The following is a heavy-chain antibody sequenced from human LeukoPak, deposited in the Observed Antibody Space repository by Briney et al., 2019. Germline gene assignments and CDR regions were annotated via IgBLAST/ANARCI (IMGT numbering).Heavy chain of an antibody. CDR2: TYYSGST. CDR1: GGSISSSSYY. D-gene: IGHD6-13*01. J-gene: IGHJ4*02. CDR3: ARLGPAAGTSFDY. V-gene: IGHV4-39*07. Sequence: SETLSLTCTVSGGSISSSSYYWGWIRQPPGKGLEWMGSTYYSGSTYYNPSLKSRLTISVDTSKNQFSLKLSSVTAADTAVYYCARLGPAAGTSFDYWGQGTLVTVSS.